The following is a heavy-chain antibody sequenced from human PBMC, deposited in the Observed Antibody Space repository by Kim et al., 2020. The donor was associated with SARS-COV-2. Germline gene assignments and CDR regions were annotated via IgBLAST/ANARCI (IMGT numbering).Heavy chain of an antibody. CDR1: GGSFSGYY. J-gene: IGHJ2*01. CDR3: ARKGGLNREVLWFGETTSRYFDL. CDR2: INHSGST. V-gene: IGHV4-34*01. Sequence: SETLSLTCAVYGGSFSGYYWSWIRQPPGKGLEWIGEINHSGSTNYNPSLKSRVTISVDTSKNQFSLKLSSVTAADTAVYYCARKGGLNREVLWFGETTSRYFDLWGRGTLVTVSS. D-gene: IGHD3-10*01.